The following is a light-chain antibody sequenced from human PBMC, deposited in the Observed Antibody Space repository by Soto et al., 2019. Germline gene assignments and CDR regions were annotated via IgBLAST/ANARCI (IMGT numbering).Light chain of an antibody. CDR2: DAS. V-gene: IGKV3-11*01. CDR1: QSVSNY. Sequence: EIVLTQSPATLSLSPGERATLSCRASQSVSNYLAWYQHKPGQAPRLLIFDASSRATVIPARFSGSGSGTDFTLTSSIIEPEDFAVYFCQLRSNWPPTWTFGQGTKVEIK. CDR3: QLRSNWPPTWT. J-gene: IGKJ1*01.